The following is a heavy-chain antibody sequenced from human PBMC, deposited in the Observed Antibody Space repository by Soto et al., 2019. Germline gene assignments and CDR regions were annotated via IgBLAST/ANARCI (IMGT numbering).Heavy chain of an antibody. CDR1: GITFSSYA. J-gene: IGHJ4*02. Sequence: EVQLLESGGGLVQPGGSLRLSCAASGITFSSYAMSWVRQAPGKGLEWVSAFSGSASRTYYADSVKGRFTISRDNSKNTTCLQSHSMRTEDTAVYYWAGRSGGSGYDLDSWGQGTLVTVSS. CDR2: FSGSASRT. V-gene: IGHV3-23*01. CDR3: AGRSGGSGYDLDS. D-gene: IGHD5-12*01.